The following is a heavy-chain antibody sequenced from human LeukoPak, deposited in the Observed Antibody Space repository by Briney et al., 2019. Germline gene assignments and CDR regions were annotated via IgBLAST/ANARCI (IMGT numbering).Heavy chain of an antibody. D-gene: IGHD4-17*01. CDR2: ISGSDYST. J-gene: IGHJ4*02. CDR1: GFTFSSSA. V-gene: IGHV3-23*01. CDR3: AKVTTLTSYYIDY. Sequence: PGGSLRLSCAASGFTFSSSAMSWVRQAPGKGLEWVSAISGSDYSTYYADSVKGRFTISRDNSKNTLYLQMNSLRAEDTAVYYCAKVTTLTSYYIDYWGQGTLVTVSS.